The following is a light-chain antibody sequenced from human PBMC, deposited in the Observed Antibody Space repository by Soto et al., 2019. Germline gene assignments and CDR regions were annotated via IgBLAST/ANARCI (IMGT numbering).Light chain of an antibody. V-gene: IGLV2-14*01. CDR1: SSDIGCYDY. CDR3: TSYASGSSHVV. CDR2: DVN. J-gene: IGLJ2*01. Sequence: QSALTQPASVSGSPGQSITLSCTGTSSDIGCYDYVSWYQRHPRKAPKLIIYDVNNRPSGVSNRFSGSKSGNTASLTISGLQAEDEADYYCTSYASGSSHVVFGGGTKLTVL.